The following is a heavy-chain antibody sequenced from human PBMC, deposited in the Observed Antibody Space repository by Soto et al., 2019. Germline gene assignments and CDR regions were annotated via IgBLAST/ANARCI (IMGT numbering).Heavy chain of an antibody. V-gene: IGHV4-59*01. CDR3: AREIRAARPQNWFDP. CDR2: IYYSGST. D-gene: IGHD6-6*01. J-gene: IGHJ5*02. Sequence: PSETLSLTCTVSGGSISSYYWSWIRQPPGKGLEWIGYIYYSGSTNYNPSLKSRVTISVDTSKNQFSLKLSSVTAADTAVYYCAREIRAARPQNWFDPWGQGTLVTVSS. CDR1: GGSISSYY.